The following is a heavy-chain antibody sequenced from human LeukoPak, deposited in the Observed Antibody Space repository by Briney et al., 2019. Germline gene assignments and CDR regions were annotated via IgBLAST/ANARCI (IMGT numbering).Heavy chain of an antibody. D-gene: IGHD3-10*01. CDR3: AKAVVRGVIPINAFDY. CDR1: GFIFSNYG. V-gene: IGHV3-23*01. CDR2: ISGSGGST. Sequence: GGSLRLSCAGSGFIFSNYGMHWVRQAPGKGLEWASGISGSGGSTYYADSVKGRFTISRDNSKNTLYLQMNSLRAEDTAVYYCAKAVVRGVIPINAFDYWGQGTLVTVSS. J-gene: IGHJ4*02.